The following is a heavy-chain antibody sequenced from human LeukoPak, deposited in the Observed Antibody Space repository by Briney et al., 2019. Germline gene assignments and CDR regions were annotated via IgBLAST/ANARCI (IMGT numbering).Heavy chain of an antibody. CDR1: GYTFTGYY. V-gene: IGHV1-2*02. J-gene: IGHJ4*02. CDR3: ARDSDFWSVLIDY. D-gene: IGHD3-3*01. CDR2: INPNSGGT. Sequence: GASVKVSCKASGYTFTGYYMHWVRQAPGQGLEWMGWINPNSGGTNYAQKFQGRVTMTRDMSTSTVYMELSSLRSEDTAVYYCARDSDFWSVLIDYWGQGTLVTVSS.